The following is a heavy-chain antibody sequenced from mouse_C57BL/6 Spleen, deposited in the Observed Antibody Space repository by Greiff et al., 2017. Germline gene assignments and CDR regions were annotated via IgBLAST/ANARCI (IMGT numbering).Heavy chain of an antibody. Sequence: QVQLQQSGAELVKPGASVKISCKASGYAFSSYWMNWVKQRPGKGLEWIGQIYPGDGDTNYNGKFKGKATLTADKSSSTAYMQLSSLTSADSAVYFCARNDYDGRFDYWGQGTTLTVSS. CDR1: GYAFSSYW. J-gene: IGHJ2*01. CDR2: IYPGDGDT. V-gene: IGHV1-80*01. D-gene: IGHD2-4*01. CDR3: ARNDYDGRFDY.